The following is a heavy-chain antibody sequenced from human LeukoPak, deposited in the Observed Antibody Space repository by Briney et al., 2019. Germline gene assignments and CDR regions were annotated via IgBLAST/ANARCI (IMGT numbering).Heavy chain of an antibody. CDR1: GFTVSSNY. J-gene: IGHJ3*02. CDR3: ARDWNSGSSDAFDI. D-gene: IGHD1-26*01. Sequence: GGSLRLSCAASGFTVSSNYMSWVRQAPGKGLEWVSVIYSGGSTYYADSVEGRFTISRDNSKNTLYLQMNSLRAEDTAVYYCARDWNSGSSDAFDIWGQGTMVTVSS. V-gene: IGHV3-53*01. CDR2: IYSGGST.